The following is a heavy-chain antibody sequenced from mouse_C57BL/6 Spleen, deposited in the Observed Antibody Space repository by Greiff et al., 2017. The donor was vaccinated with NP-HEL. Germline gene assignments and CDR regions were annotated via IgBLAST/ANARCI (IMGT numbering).Heavy chain of an antibody. CDR3: ARDPLYGSSRDYFDD. CDR2: ISDGGSYT. Sequence: DVMLVESGGGLVKPGGSLKLSCAASGFTFSSYAMSWVRQTPEKRLEWVATISDGGSYTYYPDNVKGRFTISRDNAKNNLYLQMSHLKSEDTAMYYCARDPLYGSSRDYFDDWGQGTTLTVSS. V-gene: IGHV5-4*01. CDR1: GFTFSSYA. D-gene: IGHD1-1*01. J-gene: IGHJ2*01.